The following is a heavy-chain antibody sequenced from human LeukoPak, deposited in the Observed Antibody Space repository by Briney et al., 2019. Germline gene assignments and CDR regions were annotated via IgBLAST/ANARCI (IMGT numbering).Heavy chain of an antibody. V-gene: IGHV3-48*03. J-gene: IGHJ4*02. CDR3: ASSRSGPPSDY. CDR2: ISSSGSTI. Sequence: GGSLRLSCAASGFTFSSYEMNWVRQAPGKGLEWVSYISSSGSTIYYADSVKGRFTISRDNAKNSLYLQMNSLRAEDTAVYYCASSRSGPPSDYWGQGTLVTVSS. CDR1: GFTFSSYE.